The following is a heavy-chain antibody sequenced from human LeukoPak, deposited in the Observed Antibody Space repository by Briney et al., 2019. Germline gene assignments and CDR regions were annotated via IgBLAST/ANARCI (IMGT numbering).Heavy chain of an antibody. J-gene: IGHJ3*02. CDR1: GGSITSSSYY. CDR3: ARDLYYYDSSGYSAFDI. V-gene: IGHV4-39*07. Sequence: SETLSLTCTVSGGSITSSSYYWGWIRQPPGKGLQWIGRIYTSGSTNYNPSLKSRVTMSVDTSKNQFSLKLSSVTAADTAVYYCARDLYYYDSSGYSAFDIWGQGTMVTVSS. CDR2: IYTSGST. D-gene: IGHD3-22*01.